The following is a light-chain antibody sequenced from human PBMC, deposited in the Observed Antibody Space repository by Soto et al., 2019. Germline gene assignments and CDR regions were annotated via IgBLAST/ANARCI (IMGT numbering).Light chain of an antibody. Sequence: EIVLTQSPATLSFSPGERATLSCRASQYITIYLAWYQQKPGQAPRLLIYDASNRATGIPARFSGSGSGTDFTLTISSLEPDDFAVYYCQQRADWPITFGQGTRLEIK. CDR2: DAS. V-gene: IGKV3-11*01. J-gene: IGKJ5*01. CDR3: QQRADWPIT. CDR1: QYITIY.